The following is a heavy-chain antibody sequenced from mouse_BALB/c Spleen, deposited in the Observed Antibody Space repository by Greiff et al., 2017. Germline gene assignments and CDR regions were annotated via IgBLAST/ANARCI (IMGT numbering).Heavy chain of an antibody. D-gene: IGHD2-4*01. CDR3: TRDYDYDGTGYYAMDY. CDR2: ISSGGSYT. V-gene: IGHV5-6-4*01. CDR1: GFTFSSYT. J-gene: IGHJ4*01. Sequence: EVKLEESGGGLVKPGGSLKLSCAASGFTFSSYTMSWVRQTPEKRLEWVATISSGGSYTYYPDSVKGRFTISRDNAKNTLYLQMSSLKSEDTAMYYCTRDYDYDGTGYYAMDYWGQGTSVTVSS.